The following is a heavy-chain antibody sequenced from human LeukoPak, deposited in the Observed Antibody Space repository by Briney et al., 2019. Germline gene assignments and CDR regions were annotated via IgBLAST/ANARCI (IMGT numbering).Heavy chain of an antibody. CDR1: GFTFSSYW. J-gene: IGHJ4*02. D-gene: IGHD5-24*01. Sequence: GGSLRLSCAASGFTFSSYWMHWVRQVPGNGLVWVSRINSDGSSTSYADSVKGRFTISRDNAKNTLYLQMNSLRAEDTAVYYCARMGLEMATALDYWGQGTLVTVSS. CDR3: ARMGLEMATALDY. CDR2: INSDGSST. V-gene: IGHV3-74*01.